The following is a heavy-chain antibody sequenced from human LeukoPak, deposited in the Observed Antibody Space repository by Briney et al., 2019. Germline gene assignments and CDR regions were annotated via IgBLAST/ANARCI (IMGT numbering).Heavy chain of an antibody. D-gene: IGHD3-22*01. J-gene: IGHJ4*02. CDR3: ARDVSSGYYYFDY. V-gene: IGHV3-21*01. CDR1: GFTFSSYS. CDR2: ISSSSSYI. Sequence: GGSLRLSCAASGFTFSSYSMNWVRRAPGKGLEWVSSISSSSSYIYYADSVKGRFTISRDNAKNSLYLQMNSLRAEDTAVYYCARDVSSGYYYFDYRGQGTLVTVSS.